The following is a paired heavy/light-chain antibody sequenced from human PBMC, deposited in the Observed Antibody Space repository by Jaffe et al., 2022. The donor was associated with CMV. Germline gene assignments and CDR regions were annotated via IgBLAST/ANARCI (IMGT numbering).Light chain of an antibody. V-gene: IGKV1-12*01. Sequence: DIQMTQSPSSVSAFVGDRVTITCRASQDINNWLAWYQQRPGKAPKLLLYAASSLQSGVSSRFRGSGSGTDFTLTISSLQSEDFGTYYCQQAHSFPYTFGQGTRLEIK. J-gene: IGKJ2*01. CDR2: AAS. CDR3: QQAHSFPYT. CDR1: QDINNW.
Heavy chain of an antibody. CDR1: GFTFSVSA. CDR2: INSVGTTT. CDR3: AKQNPSGLWNDVFGS. V-gene: IGHV3-23*01. J-gene: IGHJ5*02. D-gene: IGHD1-1*01. Sequence: EERLLESGGGLVHPGGSLGLSCAASGFTFSVSAMSWLRQAPGKGLEWVSSINSVGTTTFYADSVQGRFIVSRDNSKDTVFLQMSSLRDEDTAIYYCAKQNPSGLWNDVFGSWGQGTLVTVSS.